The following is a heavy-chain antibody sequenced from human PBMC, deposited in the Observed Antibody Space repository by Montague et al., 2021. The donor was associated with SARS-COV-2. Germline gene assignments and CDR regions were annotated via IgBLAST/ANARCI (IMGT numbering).Heavy chain of an antibody. Sequence: SETLSLTCTVSSDSINSYYWGWIRQPPGKRPEWLGCVYSSGTTNYNPSLNSRIAISVDTSKNQFSLRPDSVTAADTAIYYCATLTQSNGDFWGQGALVTVS. CDR1: SDSINSYY. V-gene: IGHV4-4*08. D-gene: IGHD4/OR15-4a*01. CDR2: VYSSGTT. CDR3: ATLTQSNGDF. J-gene: IGHJ4*02.